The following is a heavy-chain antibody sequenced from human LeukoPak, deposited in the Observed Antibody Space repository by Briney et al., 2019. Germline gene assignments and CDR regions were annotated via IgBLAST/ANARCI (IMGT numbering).Heavy chain of an antibody. CDR3: ARVTGTTSGAYNS. Sequence: GSLRLSCAASGFTFRSFSMNWVRQAPGKGLEWVASIRSTGDYIFYTDSVKGRFTISRDNTENSLYLQMNVLRTEDTAVYYCARVTGTTSGAYNSWGQGTLVTVSS. CDR1: GFTFRSFS. J-gene: IGHJ4*02. V-gene: IGHV3-21*01. CDR2: IRSTGDYI. D-gene: IGHD1-7*01.